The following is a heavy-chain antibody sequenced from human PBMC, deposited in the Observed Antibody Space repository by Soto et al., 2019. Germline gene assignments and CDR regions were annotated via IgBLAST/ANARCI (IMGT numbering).Heavy chain of an antibody. CDR2: LRSDGTTS. Sequence: GGSLRLSCAASGFTFSSYGMHWVRQAPGKGLEWVALLRSDGTTSFYGDSVKGRFTISRDNSKNTVHLQMNSLRAEDTAVYYCARLAQWELLNEYYFDFWGQGTPVTVSS. V-gene: IGHV3-33*08. D-gene: IGHD1-26*01. J-gene: IGHJ4*02. CDR3: ARLAQWELLNEYYFDF. CDR1: GFTFSSYG.